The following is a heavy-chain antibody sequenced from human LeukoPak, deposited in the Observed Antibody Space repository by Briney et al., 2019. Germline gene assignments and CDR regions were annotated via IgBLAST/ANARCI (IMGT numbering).Heavy chain of an antibody. V-gene: IGHV3-11*01. J-gene: IGHJ3*02. CDR2: ISSSGSTI. D-gene: IGHD4-17*01. Sequence: GGSLRLSCAASGFTFSDYYMSWIRQAPGKGLEWVSYISSSGSTIYYADSVKGRFTISRDNAKNSLYLQMNSLRAEDTAVYYCARSEEYGDYALDAFDIWGQGTMVTVSS. CDR3: ARSEEYGDYALDAFDI. CDR1: GFTFSDYY.